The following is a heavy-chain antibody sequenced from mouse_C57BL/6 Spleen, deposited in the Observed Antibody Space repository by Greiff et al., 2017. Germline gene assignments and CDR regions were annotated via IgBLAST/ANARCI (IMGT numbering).Heavy chain of an antibody. CDR3: TTHSNYSAWFAY. V-gene: IGHV14-4*01. J-gene: IGHJ3*01. CDR1: GFNIKDDY. CDR2: IDPENGDT. D-gene: IGHD2-5*01. Sequence: EVQRVESGAELVRPGASVKLSCTASGFNIKDDYMHWVKQRPEQGLEWIGWIDPENGDTEYASKFQGKATITADTSSNTAYLQLSSLTSEDTAVYYCTTHSNYSAWFAYWGQGTLVTVSA.